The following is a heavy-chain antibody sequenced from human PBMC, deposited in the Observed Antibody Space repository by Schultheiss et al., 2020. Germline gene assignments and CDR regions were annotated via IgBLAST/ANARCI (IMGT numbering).Heavy chain of an antibody. D-gene: IGHD3-10*01. CDR2: ISYDGSNK. Sequence: GGSLRLSCAASGFTFSSYGMHWVRQAPGKGLEWVAVISYDGSNKYYADSVKGRFTISRDNSKGTLYLQMNSLRAEDTAVYFCAKGGHLDDWGQGTLVTVSS. J-gene: IGHJ4*02. CDR1: GFTFSSYG. V-gene: IGHV3-30*18. CDR3: AKGGHLDD.